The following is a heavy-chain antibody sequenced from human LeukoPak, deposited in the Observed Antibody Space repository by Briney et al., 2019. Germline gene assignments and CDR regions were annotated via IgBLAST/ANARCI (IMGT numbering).Heavy chain of an antibody. V-gene: IGHV3-7*01. CDR1: GFTFSSYW. CDR2: IKQDGTEK. CDR3: AREGSYDSSVYSPSY. J-gene: IGHJ4*02. D-gene: IGHD3-22*01. Sequence: GGSLRLSCAASGFTFSSYWMSWVRQAPGKGLEWVANIKQDGTEKYYVDSVKGRFTISRDNAKNSLYLQMNSLRAEDTALYYCAREGSYDSSVYSPSYGGQGPLVPVSS.